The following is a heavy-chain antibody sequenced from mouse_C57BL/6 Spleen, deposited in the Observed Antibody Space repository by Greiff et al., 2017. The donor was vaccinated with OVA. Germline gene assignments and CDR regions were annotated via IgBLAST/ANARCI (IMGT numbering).Heavy chain of an antibody. V-gene: IGHV5-9-1*02. CDR3: TRDHYGSSYSYFDY. Sequence: EVNLVESGEGLVKPGGSLKLSCAASGFTFSSYAMSWVRQTPEKRLEWVAYISSGGDYIYYADTVKGRFTISRDNARNTLYLQMSSLKSEDTAMYYCTRDHYGSSYSYFDYWGQGTTLTVSS. CDR2: ISSGGDYI. D-gene: IGHD1-1*01. J-gene: IGHJ2*01. CDR1: GFTFSSYA.